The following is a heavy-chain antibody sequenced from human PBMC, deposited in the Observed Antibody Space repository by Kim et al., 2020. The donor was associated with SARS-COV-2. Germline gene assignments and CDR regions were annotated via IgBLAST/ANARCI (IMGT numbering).Heavy chain of an antibody. Sequence: SETLSLTCTVSGGSISSYYWSWIRQPPGKGLEWIGYIYYSGSTNYNPSLKSRVTISVDTSKNQFSLKLSSVTAADTAVYYCARAVWGTTTPDYWGQGTLVTVSS. CDR2: IYYSGST. CDR3: ARAVWGTTTPDY. J-gene: IGHJ4*02. D-gene: IGHD3-16*01. V-gene: IGHV4-59*13. CDR1: GGSISSYY.